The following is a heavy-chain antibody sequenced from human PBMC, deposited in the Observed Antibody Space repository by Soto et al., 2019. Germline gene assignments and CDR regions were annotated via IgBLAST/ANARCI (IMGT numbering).Heavy chain of an antibody. V-gene: IGHV1-18*04. CDR3: ARGLGEAATRGYYDGMDA. CDR1: GYTFTSYG. Sequence: QVQLVQSGAEVKKPGASVKVSCKASGYTFTSYGISWVRQAPGQGLEWMGWISAYNGNTNYAQKLQGRVTMTTDTPTGTAYMEVRGLGSDARAVDDCARGLGEAATRGYYDGMDAWGQGTTVTASS. D-gene: IGHD2-15*01. J-gene: IGHJ6*02. CDR2: ISAYNGNT.